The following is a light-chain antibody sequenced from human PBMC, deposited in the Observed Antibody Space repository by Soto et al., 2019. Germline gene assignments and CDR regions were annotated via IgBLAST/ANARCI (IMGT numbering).Light chain of an antibody. V-gene: IGKV3-11*01. J-gene: IGKJ4*01. Sequence: EIVLTQSPATLSLSPGESATLSCRASQNIDYYLQWYQQKPGQSPRLVIYDTFNRATGVPVRLRGVGAGTDFTLTISDLEPEDFAFSSCQQRKSWPITCGTGTRVEI. CDR1: QNIDYY. CDR3: QQRKSWPIT. CDR2: DTF.